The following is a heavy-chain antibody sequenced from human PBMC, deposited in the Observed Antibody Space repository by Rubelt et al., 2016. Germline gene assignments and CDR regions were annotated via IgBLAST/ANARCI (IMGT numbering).Heavy chain of an antibody. CDR1: GFTFSSYG. CDR2: ISYDGSNK. J-gene: IGHJ4*02. CDR3: ARDGSPNWGSGTFDY. D-gene: IGHD7-27*01. Sequence: QVQLVESGGGVVQPGRSLRLSCAASGFTFSSYGMHWVRQAPGKGLEWVAVISYDGSNKYYADSVKGRFTISRDNSKNTLYLQMNNRRAEDTAVYYCARDGSPNWGSGTFDYWGQGTLVTVSS. V-gene: IGHV3-30*03.